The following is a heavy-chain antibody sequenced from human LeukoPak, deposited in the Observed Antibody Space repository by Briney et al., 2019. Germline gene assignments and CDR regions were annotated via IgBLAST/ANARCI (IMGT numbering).Heavy chain of an antibody. Sequence: ASVXXSXKXXGYTFTGYYMHWVRQAPGQGLEWMGWINPNSGGTNYAQKFQGWVTMTRDTSIRTAYMELRRLRSDDTAVYYCARGPLRNWFDPWGQGTLVTVSS. CDR3: ARGPLRNWFDP. V-gene: IGHV1-2*04. J-gene: IGHJ5*02. CDR1: GYTFTGYY. CDR2: INPNSGGT.